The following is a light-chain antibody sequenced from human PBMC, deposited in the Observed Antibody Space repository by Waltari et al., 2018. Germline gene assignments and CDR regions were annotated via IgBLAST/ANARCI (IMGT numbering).Light chain of an antibody. V-gene: IGLV2-14*03. Sequence: SALTQPAPVSGSAGQSPAIPCTGTSRDACAYNYVSWYQQHPGKAPKLMICDVSIRPSGISNRVSGSKSGNTASLTISGLQAEDEADYYCSSYISSSTLELFGGGTSLTVL. J-gene: IGLJ2*01. CDR1: SRDACAYNY. CDR2: DVS. CDR3: SSYISSSTLEL.